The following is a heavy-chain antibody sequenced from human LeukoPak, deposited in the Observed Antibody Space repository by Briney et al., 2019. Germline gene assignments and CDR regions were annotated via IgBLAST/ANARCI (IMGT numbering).Heavy chain of an antibody. CDR2: ITGSGSST. V-gene: IGHV3-23*01. CDR3: AKPPRVVVVTAFDS. Sequence: GGSLRLSCAASGFTFSSYWMNWARQAPGKGLEWVSSITGSGSSTYYADSVKGRFTISRDNSKNMVYVQMNSLRAEDTAVYFCAKPPRVVVVTAFDSWGQGTLVTVSS. CDR1: GFTFSSYW. D-gene: IGHD2-21*02. J-gene: IGHJ4*02.